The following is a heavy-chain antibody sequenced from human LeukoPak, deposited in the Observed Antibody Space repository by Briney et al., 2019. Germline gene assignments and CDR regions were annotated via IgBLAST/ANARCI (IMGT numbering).Heavy chain of an antibody. J-gene: IGHJ4*02. V-gene: IGHV4-39*01. CDR1: GGSFTGTPHY. Sequence: PSETLSLTCRGSGGSFTGTPHYWAWIRQAPGKGLEWIGSVYYSGSTSYSPSLKSRATISVDRSKNQFSLRLNSVTGADTAVYYCVRNVSAGYFHYWSQGTLVTVSS. D-gene: IGHD3-10*02. CDR3: VRNVSAGYFHY. CDR2: VYYSGST.